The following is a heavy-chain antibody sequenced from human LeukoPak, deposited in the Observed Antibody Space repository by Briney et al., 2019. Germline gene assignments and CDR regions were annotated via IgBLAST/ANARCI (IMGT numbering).Heavy chain of an antibody. J-gene: IGHJ3*02. V-gene: IGHV3-30*03. D-gene: IGHD1-26*01. CDR1: GFTFSSYG. CDR2: ISYDGSNK. CDR3: ARSGRGGAFDI. Sequence: GGSLRLSCAASGFTFSSYGMHWVRQAPGKGLEWVAVISYDGSNKYYADSVKGRFTISRGNSKNTQYLQMNSLRAEDTAVYYCARSGRGGAFDIWGQGTMVTVSS.